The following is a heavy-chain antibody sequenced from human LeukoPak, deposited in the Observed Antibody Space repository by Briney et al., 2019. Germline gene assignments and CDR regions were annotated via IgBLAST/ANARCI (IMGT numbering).Heavy chain of an antibody. D-gene: IGHD6-13*01. CDR2: ISAYNGNT. V-gene: IGHV1-18*01. J-gene: IGHJ4*02. Sequence: ASVKVSCKASGYTFTSYGISWVRQAPGQGLQWMGWISAYNGNTNYAQKLQGRVTMTTDTSTSTAYMELRSLRSDDTAVYYCARIAAAGTFFDYWGQGTLVTVSS. CDR1: GYTFTSYG. CDR3: ARIAAAGTFFDY.